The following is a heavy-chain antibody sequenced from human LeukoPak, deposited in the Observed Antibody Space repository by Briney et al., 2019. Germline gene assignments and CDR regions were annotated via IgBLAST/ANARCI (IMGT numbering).Heavy chain of an antibody. CDR1: GYSFTTYW. Sequence: GESLKISCKGSGYSFTTYWIAWVRQMPGKGLEWMGVMFPGDSDTKYRPSFQGQVTISADKSISTAYLQWSSLKASDTAMYYCARSYNWNYRRFDPWGQGTLVTVSS. CDR3: ARSYNWNYRRFDP. D-gene: IGHD1-7*01. CDR2: MFPGDSDT. V-gene: IGHV5-51*01. J-gene: IGHJ5*02.